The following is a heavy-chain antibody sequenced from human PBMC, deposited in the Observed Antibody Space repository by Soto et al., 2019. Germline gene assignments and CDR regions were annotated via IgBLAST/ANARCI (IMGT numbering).Heavy chain of an antibody. Sequence: QVQLVESGGGVVQPGRSLRLSCAASRFTFSSYGMHWVRQAPGKGLEWVAVIWYDGSNKYSADSVMGRFTISRDNSKNTLYLQMNSLRVEDTAVYYCARDLSSGGTNACDVWGQGTVVTVSS. D-gene: IGHD2-15*01. CDR1: RFTFSSYG. V-gene: IGHV3-33*01. CDR3: ARDLSSGGTNACDV. CDR2: IWYDGSNK. J-gene: IGHJ3*01.